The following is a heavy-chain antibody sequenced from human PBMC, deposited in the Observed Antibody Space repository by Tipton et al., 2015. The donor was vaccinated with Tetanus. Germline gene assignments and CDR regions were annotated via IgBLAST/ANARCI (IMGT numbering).Heavy chain of an antibody. J-gene: IGHJ4*02. Sequence: TLSLTCAVFGGSFSGYYWNWIRQPPGKGLEWIGQIDHSGSTSYSPSLKSRVTISVDTSKNQFSLNLNSMAAADTGVYYCARHQSGYFTPFDYWGQGNLVTVSS. CDR2: IDHSGST. D-gene: IGHD3-3*01. CDR1: GGSFSGYY. CDR3: ARHQSGYFTPFDY. V-gene: IGHV4-34*01.